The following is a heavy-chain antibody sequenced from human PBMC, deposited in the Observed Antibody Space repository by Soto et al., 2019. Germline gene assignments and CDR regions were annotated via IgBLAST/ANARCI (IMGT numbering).Heavy chain of an antibody. CDR1: GGSFSGYY. CDR2: INHSGST. J-gene: IGHJ5*02. Sequence: SETLSLTCAVYGGSFSGYYWSWIRQPPGKGLEWIGEINHSGSTNYNPSLKSRVTISVDTSKNQFSLKLSSVTAADTAVYYCARVELRYFDWSEPNNWFDPWGQGTLVTVSS. CDR3: ARVELRYFDWSEPNNWFDP. D-gene: IGHD3-9*01. V-gene: IGHV4-34*01.